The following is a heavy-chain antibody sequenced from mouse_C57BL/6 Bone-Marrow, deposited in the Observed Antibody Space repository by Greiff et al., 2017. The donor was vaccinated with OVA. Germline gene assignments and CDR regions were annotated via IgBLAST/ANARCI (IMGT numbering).Heavy chain of an antibody. D-gene: IGHD2-2*01. J-gene: IGHJ4*01. Sequence: VKLVESGPELVKPGASVKISCKASGYAFSSSWMNWVKQRPGKGLEWIGEILPGSGSTNYNEKFKGKATFTADTSSNTAYMQLSSLTTEDSAIYYCASGGYPMDYWGQGTSVTVSS. CDR1: GYAFSSSW. CDR3: ASGGYPMDY. CDR2: ILPGSGST. V-gene: IGHV1-9*01.